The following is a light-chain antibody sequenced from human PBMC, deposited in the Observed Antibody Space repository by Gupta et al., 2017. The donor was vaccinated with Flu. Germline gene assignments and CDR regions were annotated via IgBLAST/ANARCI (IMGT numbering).Light chain of an antibody. V-gene: IGLV2-23*02. CDR1: STDIGSYNF. CDR3: CAYAVGHIYVL. J-gene: IGLJ2*01. CDR2: EVS. Sequence: QSALTQPASVSGSPGQSVTISCAGTSTDIGSYNFVSWYQQYPGRAPQLLIYEVSRRPVGVSTRFSGSKSGNTASLTISGLQAGDEADYHCCAYAVGHIYVLFGGGTRLTVL.